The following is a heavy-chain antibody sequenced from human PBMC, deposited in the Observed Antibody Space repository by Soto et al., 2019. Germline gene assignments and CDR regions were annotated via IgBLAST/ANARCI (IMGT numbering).Heavy chain of an antibody. D-gene: IGHD3-10*02. CDR3: ARDYLFFFQAEDGIRDVRSVSAFLLNRSSDL. V-gene: IGHV3-21*01. Sequence: KGLEWVSSISSSSSYIYYADSVQRRFTISRDNAKNSLYLQMNSLRAEDTAVYYCARDYLFFFQAEDGIRDVRSVSAFLLNRSSDL. J-gene: IGHJ2*01. CDR2: ISSSSSYI.